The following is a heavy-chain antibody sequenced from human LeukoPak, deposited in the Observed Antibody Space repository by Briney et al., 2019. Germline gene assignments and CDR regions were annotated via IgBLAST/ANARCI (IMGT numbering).Heavy chain of an antibody. J-gene: IGHJ5*02. CDR1: GGSISSSSYY. CDR2: IYYSGST. Sequence: SETLSLTCTVSGGSISSSSYYWGWIRQPPGKGLEWIGSIYYSGSTYYNPSLKSRVTISVGTSKNQFSLKLSSVTAADTAVYYCASGYYGSGSYLLNWFDPWGQGTLVTVSS. D-gene: IGHD3-10*01. V-gene: IGHV4-39*01. CDR3: ASGYYGSGSYLLNWFDP.